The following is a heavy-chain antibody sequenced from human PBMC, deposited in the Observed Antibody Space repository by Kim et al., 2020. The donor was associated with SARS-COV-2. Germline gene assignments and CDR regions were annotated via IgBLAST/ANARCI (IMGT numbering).Heavy chain of an antibody. V-gene: IGHV3-30*04. D-gene: IGHD6-19*01. CDR3: ARHRGTVAGHFDY. J-gene: IGHJ4*02. CDR2: ISYDGSNK. CDR1: GFTFSSYA. Sequence: GGSLRLSCAASGFTFSSYAMHWVRQAPGKGLEWVAVISYDGSNKYYADSVKGRFTISRDNSKNTLYLQMNSLRAEDTAVYYCARHRGTVAGHFDYWGQGTLVTVSS.